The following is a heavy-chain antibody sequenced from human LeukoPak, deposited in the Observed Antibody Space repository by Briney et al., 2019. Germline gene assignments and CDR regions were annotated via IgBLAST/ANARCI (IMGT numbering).Heavy chain of an antibody. Sequence: SETLSLTCAVYGGSFRGYYWRWIRQPPGKGLEWIGEINHRGSTKYNPSLKSRVTISVDTSKNQFSLNLRSATAADTAVYYCARGDILTGYSYWGQGTLVTVSS. CDR3: ARGDILTGYSY. J-gene: IGHJ4*02. D-gene: IGHD3-9*01. CDR2: INHRGST. V-gene: IGHV4-34*01. CDR1: GGSFRGYY.